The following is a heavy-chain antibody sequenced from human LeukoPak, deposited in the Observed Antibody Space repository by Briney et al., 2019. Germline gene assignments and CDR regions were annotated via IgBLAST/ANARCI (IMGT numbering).Heavy chain of an antibody. Sequence: PSETLSLTCTVSGYSISSGYYWGWIRQPPGKGLEWIGTIYHSGSTYYSPSLKSRVTISVDTSKNQFSLKLSSVTAADTAVYYCARVYGSGSFAFFQHWGQGTLVTVSS. CDR3: ARVYGSGSFAFFQH. J-gene: IGHJ1*01. CDR1: GYSISSGYY. D-gene: IGHD3-10*01. CDR2: IYHSGST. V-gene: IGHV4-38-2*02.